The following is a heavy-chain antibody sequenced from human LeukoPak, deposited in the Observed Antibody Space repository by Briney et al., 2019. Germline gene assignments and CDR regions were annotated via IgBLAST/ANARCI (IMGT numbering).Heavy chain of an antibody. CDR3: AKDIRYLEWLFDF. D-gene: IGHD3-3*01. Sequence: GRSLRLSCAASGFIFSSYGMHWVRQAPGKGLEWVAVISYEGSNKYYADSVKGRFTIPRDNSKNTLYLQMNSLRAEDTAVYYCAKDIRYLEWLFDFWGQGTLVTVSS. V-gene: IGHV3-30*18. CDR1: GFIFSSYG. CDR2: ISYEGSNK. J-gene: IGHJ4*02.